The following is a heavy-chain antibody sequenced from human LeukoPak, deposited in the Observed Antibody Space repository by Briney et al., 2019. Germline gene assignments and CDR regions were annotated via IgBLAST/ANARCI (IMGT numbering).Heavy chain of an antibody. V-gene: IGHV3-21*01. CDR3: ARDRVSRSGTDPFDY. D-gene: IGHD1-1*01. CDR1: GFTFSSYS. Sequence: GGSLRLSCAASGFTFSSYSMNWVRQAPGKGREWGSSISSSSSYIYYADSVKGRFTISRDNAKNSLYLQMNSLRAEDTAVYYSARDRVSRSGTDPFDYWGQGTLVTVSS. CDR2: ISSSSSYI. J-gene: IGHJ4*02.